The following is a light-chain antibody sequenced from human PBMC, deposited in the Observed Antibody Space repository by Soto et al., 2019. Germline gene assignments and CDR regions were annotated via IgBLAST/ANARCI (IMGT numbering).Light chain of an antibody. V-gene: IGLV2-11*01. Sequence: ALTQPRSVSGSPGQSVTISCTGTSSDVGTYNHVSWYQQHPGKAPKVMIYDVNKRSSTVPDRFSGSKSGNTASLTISGLQAEDEADYYCSSYAGTYSVVFGGGTKVTVL. CDR2: DVN. J-gene: IGLJ2*01. CDR3: SSYAGTYSVV. CDR1: SSDVGTYNH.